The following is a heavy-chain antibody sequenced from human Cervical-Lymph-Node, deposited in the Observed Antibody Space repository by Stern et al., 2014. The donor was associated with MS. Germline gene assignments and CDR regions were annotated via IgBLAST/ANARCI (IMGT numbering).Heavy chain of an antibody. D-gene: IGHD1/OR15-1a*01. CDR2: MYPADSHI. Sequence: EVQLVESGAEVKKPGESLKISCKGSGYSFTSYWIAWVRQMPGKGLEWMGIMYPADSHITYSPSFQGQVTFSADRSINTAYMQWSRLEASDTAMYYCARQDFTGTHFDYWGQGALVTVSS. V-gene: IGHV5-51*01. J-gene: IGHJ4*01. CDR1: GYSFTSYW. CDR3: ARQDFTGTHFDY.